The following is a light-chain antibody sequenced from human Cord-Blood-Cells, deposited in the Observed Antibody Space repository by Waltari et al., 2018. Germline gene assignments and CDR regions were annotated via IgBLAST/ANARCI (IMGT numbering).Light chain of an antibody. J-gene: IGLJ1*01. Sequence: QSALTQPASVSGSPGQSITISCTGTSSDVGGYNYVSWYQQHQGKAPKLMIYEVSNWPSGFSNRFSGSKSGNTASLTISGLQVEDDADYYCSSYTSSSTLYVFGTGTKVTVL. CDR1: SSDVGGYNY. V-gene: IGLV2-14*01. CDR3: SSYTSSSTLYV. CDR2: EVS.